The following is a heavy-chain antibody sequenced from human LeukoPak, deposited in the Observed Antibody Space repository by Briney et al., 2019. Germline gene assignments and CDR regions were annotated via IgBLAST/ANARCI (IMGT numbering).Heavy chain of an antibody. Sequence: SVKVSCKASGFTSTNFAVQWVRQARGQRLERIGWIIVGSGATKCAQDFQERVTITRDLSTSTLYMELRSLTSEDTAVYYCAADLSNPRMGASYLDSWGQGTLVTVSS. CDR2: IIVGSGAT. CDR3: AADLSNPRMGASYLDS. D-gene: IGHD3-16*01. CDR1: GFTSTNFA. V-gene: IGHV1-58*01. J-gene: IGHJ4*02.